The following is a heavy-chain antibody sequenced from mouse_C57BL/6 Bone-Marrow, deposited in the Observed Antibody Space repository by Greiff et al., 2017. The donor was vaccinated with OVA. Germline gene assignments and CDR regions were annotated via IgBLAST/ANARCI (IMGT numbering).Heavy chain of an antibody. J-gene: IGHJ3*01. Sequence: ESGPGLVKPSQSLSLTCSVTGYSITSGYYWNWIRQFPGNKLEWMGYISYDGSNNYNPSLKNRISITRDTSKNQFFLKLNSVTTEDTATYYCAREDSLFAYWGQGTLVTVSA. CDR1: GYSITSGYY. V-gene: IGHV3-6*01. CDR3: AREDSLFAY. CDR2: ISYDGSN.